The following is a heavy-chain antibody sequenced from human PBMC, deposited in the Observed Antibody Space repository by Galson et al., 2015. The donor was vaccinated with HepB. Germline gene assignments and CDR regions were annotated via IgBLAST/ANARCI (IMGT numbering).Heavy chain of an antibody. CDR3: ARATLTWFDP. D-gene: IGHD2/OR15-2a*01. Sequence: SLRLSCAASGFTFTDCSMSWIRQAPGKGLEWVSYISGSGSTTIFYANSVKGRFTISRDNAKNSVYLQMSSLRAEDTAVYYCARATLTWFDPWGQGTLVTVSS. J-gene: IGHJ5*02. CDR1: GFTFTDCS. V-gene: IGHV3-11*01. CDR2: ISGSGSTTI.